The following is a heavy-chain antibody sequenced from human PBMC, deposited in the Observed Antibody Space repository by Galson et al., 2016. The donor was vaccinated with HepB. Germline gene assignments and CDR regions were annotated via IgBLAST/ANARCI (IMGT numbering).Heavy chain of an antibody. J-gene: IGHJ4*02. CDR3: ARDRSSGSGSFGY. Sequence: ETLSLTCTVSGDSINYYSWSWIRQPPGKGLEWIGYISYSGSTYYNPSLKSRVSIAVDTSKNQSSLKLSSVTAVDTAVYFCARDRSSGSGSFGYWGQGTLVTVSS. D-gene: IGHD3-10*01. CDR2: ISYSGST. CDR1: GDSINYYS. V-gene: IGHV4-59*12.